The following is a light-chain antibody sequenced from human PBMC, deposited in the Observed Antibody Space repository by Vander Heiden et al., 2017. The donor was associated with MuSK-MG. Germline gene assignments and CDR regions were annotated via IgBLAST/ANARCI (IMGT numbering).Light chain of an antibody. V-gene: IGKV1-6*01. J-gene: IGKJ1*01. CDR1: QGIRND. Sequence: AIQMTPSPSSLSASVGDRVTIACRASQGIRNDLSWYQQKPGKAPKLLICAASTLQSGVPSRFSGSGSGILFTLTISSLQPEDFATYYCLQDYTYPWTFGQGTKV. CDR3: LQDYTYPWT. CDR2: AAS.